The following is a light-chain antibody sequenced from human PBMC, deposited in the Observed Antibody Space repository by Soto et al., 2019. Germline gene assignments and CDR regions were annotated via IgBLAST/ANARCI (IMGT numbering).Light chain of an antibody. V-gene: IGKV1-27*01. CDR1: QDISVY. CDR3: QKFNTAPLT. CDR2: SAS. J-gene: IGKJ5*01. Sequence: DIKMTQSPSSLSASVGDRVTITCRASQDISVYLAWYQQKPGKVPKLLIYSASTLQSAVPSRFSGSGSGTDFTLTISSLQPEDVATYYCQKFNTAPLTFGQGTRLEIK.